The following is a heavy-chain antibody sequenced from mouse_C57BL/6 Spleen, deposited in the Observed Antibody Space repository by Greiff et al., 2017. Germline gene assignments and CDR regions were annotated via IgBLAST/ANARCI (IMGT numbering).Heavy chain of an antibody. J-gene: IGHJ1*03. CDR3: APFYYYGSRVWYFDV. CDR2: INPNNGGT. V-gene: IGHV1-22*01. CDR1: GYTFTDYN. Sequence: EVQLQQSGPELVKPGASVKMSCKASGYTFTDYNMHWVKQSHGKSLEWIGYINPNNGGTSYNQTFKGKATLTVNKSSSTAYMELRSLTSEDSAVYYCAPFYYYGSRVWYFDVWGTGTTVTVSS. D-gene: IGHD1-1*01.